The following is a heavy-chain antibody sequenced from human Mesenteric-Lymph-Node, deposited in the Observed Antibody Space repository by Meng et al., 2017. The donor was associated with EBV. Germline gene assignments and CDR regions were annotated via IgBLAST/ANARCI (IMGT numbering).Heavy chain of an antibody. J-gene: IGHJ5*02. Sequence: QVHRVPSGAWVKKPGSSLKVSCKASGGTFSRYGVSWVRQAPGQALEWMGGITPMFGTTNFAQKFQGRVTMTRDTSTSTVYMELSSLRSEDTAVYYCARDVMVQGVRWFDPWGQGTLVTVSS. CDR2: ITPMFGTT. CDR3: ARDVMVQGVRWFDP. CDR1: GGTFSRYG. V-gene: IGHV1-69*06. D-gene: IGHD3-10*01.